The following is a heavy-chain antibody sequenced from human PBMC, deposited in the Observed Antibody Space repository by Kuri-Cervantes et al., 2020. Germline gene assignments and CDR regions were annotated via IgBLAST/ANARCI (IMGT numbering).Heavy chain of an antibody. CDR2: ISSSSSYI. V-gene: IGHV3-21*01. J-gene: IGHJ4*02. CDR3: AREDCSSTSCYFDY. Sequence: LSLTCAASGFTLSTYTMNWVRLAPGKGLEWVSSISSSSSYIYYADSVKGRFTISRDNAKNSLYLQMNSLRAEDTAVYYCAREDCSSTSCYFDYWGQGTLVTVSS. CDR1: GFTLSTYT. D-gene: IGHD2-2*01.